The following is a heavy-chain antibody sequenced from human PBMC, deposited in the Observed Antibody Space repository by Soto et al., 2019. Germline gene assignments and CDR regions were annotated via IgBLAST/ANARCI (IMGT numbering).Heavy chain of an antibody. J-gene: IGHJ4*02. CDR3: ARRSNRGIHSWCFDY. CDR1: GGSITSNAYY. CDR2: IYYSGSA. Sequence: SETLSLTCTVSGGSITSNAYYWGWIRQPPGKGLEWLGYIYYSGSASYNPSLKSRVTMSVDTSKNQFSLKLSSVTAADTAVYYCARRSNRGIHSWCFDYWGQGTLVTVSS. D-gene: IGHD1-26*01. V-gene: IGHV4-39*01.